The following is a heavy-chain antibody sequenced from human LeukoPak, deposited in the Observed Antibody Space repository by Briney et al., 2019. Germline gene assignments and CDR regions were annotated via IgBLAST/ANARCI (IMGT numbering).Heavy chain of an antibody. V-gene: IGHV3-7*01. J-gene: IGHJ4*02. D-gene: IGHD3-10*01. Sequence: GGSLRHSCAASGFTFSCHWMTWIRQAPGKGLEWVASIKKDVGEKLYVDSVKGRFTISRDNAKNSLYLHMNSLRVEDTAVYYCARGPPYGSRSDYFDYWGQGTLVTVSS. CDR1: GFTFSCHW. CDR2: IKKDVGEK. CDR3: ARGPPYGSRSDYFDY.